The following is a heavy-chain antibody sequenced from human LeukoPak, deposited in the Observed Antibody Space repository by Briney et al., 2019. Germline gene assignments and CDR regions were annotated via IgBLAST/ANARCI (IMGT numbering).Heavy chain of an antibody. CDR1: GYTFTSYD. CDR2: MNPNSGNT. Sequence: ASVKVSRKASGYTFTSYDINWVRQATGQGLEWMGWMNPNSGNTGYAQKFQGRVTMTRNTSISTAYMELSSLRSEDTAVYYCARNLLDIADPWESSGYWGQGTLVTVSS. V-gene: IGHV1-8*01. J-gene: IGHJ4*02. CDR3: ARNLLDIADPWESSGY. D-gene: IGHD5-12*01.